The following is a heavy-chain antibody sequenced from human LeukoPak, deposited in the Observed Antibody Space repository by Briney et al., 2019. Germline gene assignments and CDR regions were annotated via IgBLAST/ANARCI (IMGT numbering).Heavy chain of an antibody. V-gene: IGHV3-53*01. CDR3: ARDYCSGGSCYNDY. Sequence: GGSLRLSCAASGFIVSSNYMSWVRQAPGKGLEWVSAIFSGGNTYYADSVKGRFTISRDNSKNTMYLQMNSLRAEDTAVYYCARDYCSGGSCYNDYWGQGTLVTVSS. D-gene: IGHD2-15*01. CDR2: IFSGGNT. J-gene: IGHJ4*02. CDR1: GFIVSSNY.